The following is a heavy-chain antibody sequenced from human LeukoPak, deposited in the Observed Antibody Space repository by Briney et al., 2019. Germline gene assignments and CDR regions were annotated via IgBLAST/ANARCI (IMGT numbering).Heavy chain of an antibody. D-gene: IGHD3-10*01. CDR3: ARVGNYYGSGSYLH. J-gene: IGHJ4*02. V-gene: IGHV4-38-2*02. CDR2: IYHSGST. Sequence: SETLSLTCTVSGYSISSGYYWGWIRRPPGKGLEWIGSIYHSGSTYYNPSLKSRVTISVDTSKNQFSLKLSSVTAADTAAYYCARVGNYYGSGSYLHWGQGTLVSVSS. CDR1: GYSISSGYY.